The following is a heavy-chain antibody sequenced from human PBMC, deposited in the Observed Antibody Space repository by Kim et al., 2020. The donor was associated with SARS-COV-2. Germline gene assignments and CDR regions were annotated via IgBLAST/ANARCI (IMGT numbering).Heavy chain of an antibody. CDR2: IYSGGST. V-gene: IGHV4-59*13. CDR3: AGDRELGY. J-gene: IGHJ4*02. CDR1: GGSISIYY. Sequence: SETLSLTCSVSGGSISIYYWSWIRQPPGKGLEWIGYIYSGGSTDYNPSLKSRVTISVDTSRNQFSLKLSSVTAADTAVYYCAGDRELGYWGQGTLVTVSP. D-gene: IGHD3-10*01.